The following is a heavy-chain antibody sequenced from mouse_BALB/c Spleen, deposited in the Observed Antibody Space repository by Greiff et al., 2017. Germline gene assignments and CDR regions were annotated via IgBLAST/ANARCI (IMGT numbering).Heavy chain of an antibody. Sequence: DVKLQESGPGLVKPSQSLSLTCTVTGYSITSDYAWNWIRQFPGNKLEWMGYISYSGSTSYNPSLKSRISITRDTSKNQFFLQLNSVTTEDTATYYCAGGYYAWFAYWGQGTLVTVSA. V-gene: IGHV3-2*02. J-gene: IGHJ3*01. D-gene: IGHD2-3*01. CDR1: GYSITSDYA. CDR3: AGGYYAWFAY. CDR2: ISYSGST.